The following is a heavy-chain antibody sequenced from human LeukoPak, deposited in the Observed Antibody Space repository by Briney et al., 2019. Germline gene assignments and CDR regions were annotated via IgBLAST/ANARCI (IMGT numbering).Heavy chain of an antibody. J-gene: IGHJ4*02. Sequence: SETLSLTCTVSGGSISSYYWSWIRQPAGEGLEWIGRIYTSGSTNYNPSLKSRVTMSVDTSKNQFSLKLSSVTAADTAVYYCARGSSSSRKSRYYFDYWGQGTLVTVSS. V-gene: IGHV4-4*07. CDR3: ARGSSSSRKSRYYFDY. CDR2: IYTSGST. CDR1: GGSISSYY. D-gene: IGHD6-6*01.